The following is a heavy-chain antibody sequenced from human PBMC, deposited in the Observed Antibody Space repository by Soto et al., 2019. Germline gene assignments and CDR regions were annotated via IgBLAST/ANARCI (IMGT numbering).Heavy chain of an antibody. CDR1: GYPFSTYC. V-gene: IGHV1-3*01. J-gene: IGHJ6*02. CDR3: ARDSGGMDV. CDR2: INAGNGNT. Sequence: ASVKVSCKASGYPFSTYCIHWVRQAPGQRLEWMGWINAGNGNTKYSQKFQGRVTITRDTSASTAYMELRSLRSEDTAVYYCARDSGGMDVWGQGTTVTVSS.